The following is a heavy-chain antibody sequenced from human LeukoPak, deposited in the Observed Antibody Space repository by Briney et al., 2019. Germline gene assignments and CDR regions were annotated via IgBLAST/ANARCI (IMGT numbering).Heavy chain of an antibody. CDR2: ISYGASGR. D-gene: IGHD6-19*01. CDR3: TKDLSSAWALDY. Sequence: GGSLRLSCAASGFTFSNSGMHWVRHAPGKGLEWVAFISYGASGRYYADSVKGRFTVSRNNSKNTLYLQMNSLRAEDTAVYYCTKDLSSAWALDYWGQGTLVTVSS. CDR1: GFTFSNSG. V-gene: IGHV3-30*18. J-gene: IGHJ4*02.